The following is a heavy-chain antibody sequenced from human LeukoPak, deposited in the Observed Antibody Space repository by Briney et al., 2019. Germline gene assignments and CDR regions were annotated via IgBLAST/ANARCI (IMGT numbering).Heavy chain of an antibody. CDR1: EFTFSIYA. V-gene: IGHV3-23*01. Sequence: GGSLRLSCAASEFTFSIYAMSWVRQAPGRGLEWVASITSTGESTWYAGSVKGRFTISRDNSKYTVYLQMNSLRAEDTAIYYCAKDRPHYFGTNGHYYRRDGDFWGQGTLVTVSS. J-gene: IGHJ4*02. D-gene: IGHD3-22*01. CDR2: ITSTGEST. CDR3: AKDRPHYFGTNGHYYRRDGDF.